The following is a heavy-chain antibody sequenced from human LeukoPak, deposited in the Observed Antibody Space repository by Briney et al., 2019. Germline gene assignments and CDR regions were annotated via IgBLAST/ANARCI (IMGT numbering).Heavy chain of an antibody. CDR3: ARYAAYDSRGNYFDY. Sequence: SQTLSLTCTVSGGSISSGDYYWSWIRQPPGKGLEWIGYIYYSGSTYYNPSLKSRVTISVDTSKNQFSLKLSSVTAADTAVYYCARYAAYDSRGNYFDYWGQGILVTVSS. D-gene: IGHD3-22*01. V-gene: IGHV4-30-4*08. J-gene: IGHJ4*02. CDR1: GGSISSGDYY. CDR2: IYYSGST.